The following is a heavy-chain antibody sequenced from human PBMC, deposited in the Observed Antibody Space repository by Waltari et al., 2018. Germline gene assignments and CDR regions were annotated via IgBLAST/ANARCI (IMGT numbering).Heavy chain of an antibody. CDR3: AGGDGGYYYHKMDV. J-gene: IGHJ6*02. V-gene: IGHV1-69*02. D-gene: IGHD3-22*01. CDR1: GGTFTSDS. Sequence: QVQLVQSGAEARKPGSSVRVSCRASGGTFTSDSVNWVRQAPGKGLEWMGRIMPDSSEKEYALKSQGRITITADKSTGTVYMGLSSLRSDDTAVYFCAGGDGGYYYHKMDVWGQGTTVTVSS. CDR2: IMPDSSEK.